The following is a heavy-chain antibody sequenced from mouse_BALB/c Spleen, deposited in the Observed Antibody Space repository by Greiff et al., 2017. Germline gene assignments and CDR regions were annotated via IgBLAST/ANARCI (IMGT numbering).Heavy chain of an antibody. CDR3: TRGYGYDY. J-gene: IGHJ2*01. V-gene: IGHV1-69*02. D-gene: IGHD2-2*01. Sequence: VQLQQPGAELVRPGASVKLSCKASGYTFTSYWINWVKQRPGQGLEWIGNIYPSDSYTNYNQKFKDKATLTVDKSSSTAYMQLSSPTSEDSAVYYCTRGYGYDYWGQGTTLTVSS. CDR1: GYTFTSYW. CDR2: IYPSDSYT.